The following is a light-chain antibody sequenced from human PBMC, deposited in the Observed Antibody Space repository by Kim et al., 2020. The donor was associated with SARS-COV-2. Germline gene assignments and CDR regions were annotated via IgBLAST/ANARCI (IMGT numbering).Light chain of an antibody. Sequence: IQLTQSPSSLSASVGDRVTIACRASQGVSTDLSWYQQKPGKAPKLLVYPASTLQSGVPSRFSGSGSGSDFTLTISNLQAEDFATYCHQRSGSFGGRTQVDI. J-gene: IGKJ4*01. V-gene: IGKV1-9*01. CDR3: QRSGS. CDR2: PAS. CDR1: QGVSTD.